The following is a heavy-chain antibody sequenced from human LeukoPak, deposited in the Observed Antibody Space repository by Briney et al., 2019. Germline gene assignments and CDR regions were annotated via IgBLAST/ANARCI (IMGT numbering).Heavy chain of an antibody. CDR3: ARGDPIYDFWSGGDY. CDR2: ISYDGSDK. D-gene: IGHD3-3*01. J-gene: IGHJ4*02. V-gene: IGHV3-30*03. CDR1: GFTFSSYG. Sequence: GGSLRLSCAASGFTFSSYGMHWVRQAPGKGLEWVAVISYDGSDKHYGDSVKGRFTISRDNSKNTLYLQMNSLRAEDTAVYYCARGDPIYDFWSGGDYWGQGSLVTVSS.